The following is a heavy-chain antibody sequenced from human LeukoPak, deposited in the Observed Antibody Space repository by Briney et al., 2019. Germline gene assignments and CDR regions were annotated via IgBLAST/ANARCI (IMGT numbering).Heavy chain of an antibody. V-gene: IGHV4-59*08. CDR2: IYYSGST. J-gene: IGHJ4*02. CDR3: ARQPYSSSWPFDY. Sequence: SETLSLTCAVYGGSFSGYYWSWIRQPPGKGLEWIGYIYYSGSTNYNPSLKSRVTISVDTSKNQFSLKLSSVTAADTAVYYCARQPYSSSWPFDYWGQGTLVTVSS. D-gene: IGHD6-13*01. CDR1: GGSFSGYY.